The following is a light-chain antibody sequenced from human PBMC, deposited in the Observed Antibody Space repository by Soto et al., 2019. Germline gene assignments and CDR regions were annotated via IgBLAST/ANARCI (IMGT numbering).Light chain of an antibody. CDR2: GAS. CDR1: KSVSSY. CDR3: QQYNTWPRT. J-gene: IGKJ1*01. V-gene: IGKV3-15*01. Sequence: EIVFTPTPGILSLSPGERATLSSRASKSVSSYFAWYQQRPGQAPRLLFYGASIRATAVPARFTASGSGTEFTLTISSLPSEDFAVYYCQQYNTWPRTFGQGTRVDIK.